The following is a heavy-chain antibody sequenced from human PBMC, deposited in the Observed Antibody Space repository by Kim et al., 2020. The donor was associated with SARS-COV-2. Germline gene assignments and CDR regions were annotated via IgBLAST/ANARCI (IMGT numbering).Heavy chain of an antibody. Sequence: GGSLRLSCAASGFTFNTHWMHWVRQVPGKGLLWMSRVNSDGSSTTYADSVKGRFTISRDNTKNTLYLQMNSLTAADTAVYYCTRGGPGGDAFDIWGQGTLVIVCS. D-gene: IGHD3-10*01. V-gene: IGHV3-74*01. CDR1: GFTFNTHW. J-gene: IGHJ3*02. CDR2: VNSDGSST. CDR3: TRGGPGGDAFDI.